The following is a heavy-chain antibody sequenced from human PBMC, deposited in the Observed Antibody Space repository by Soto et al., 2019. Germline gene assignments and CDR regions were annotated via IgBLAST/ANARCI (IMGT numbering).Heavy chain of an antibody. D-gene: IGHD2-8*01. CDR2: ISSSSTI. CDR3: ARDAYGPLYYYYMDV. V-gene: IGHV3-48*01. Sequence: GGSLRLSCASSGCTFSSYSMNWVRQAPGKGLEWVSYISSSSTIYYADSVKGRFTISRDNAKNSLYLQMNSLRAEDTAVYYCARDAYGPLYYYYMDVWGKGTTVTVSS. CDR1: GCTFSSYS. J-gene: IGHJ6*03.